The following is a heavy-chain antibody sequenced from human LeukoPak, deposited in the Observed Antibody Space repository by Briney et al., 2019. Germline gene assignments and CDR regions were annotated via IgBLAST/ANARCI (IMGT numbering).Heavy chain of an antibody. CDR2: IYHSGST. CDR3: ARGTPARGAFDI. V-gene: IGHV4-4*02. Sequence: ASETLSLTCAVSGGSISSSNWWSWVRQPPGKGPEWIGEIYHSGSTNYNPSLKSRVTISVDKSKNQFSLKLSSVTAADTAVYYCARGTPARGAFDIWGQGTMVTVSS. CDR1: GGSISSSNW. J-gene: IGHJ3*02.